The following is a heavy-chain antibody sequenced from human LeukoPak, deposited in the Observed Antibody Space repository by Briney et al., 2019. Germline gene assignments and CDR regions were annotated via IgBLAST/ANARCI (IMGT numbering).Heavy chain of an antibody. CDR2: ISSSGGTT. J-gene: IGHJ4*02. CDR1: GFGFRSHG. Sequence: GGSLSLSFAASGFGFRSHGMHWVRQAPGKGREWVSGISSSGGTTYYADSVKGRFTISRDNSKNTLYLQVNSLRAEDTAVYYCVKLTQSFSDSRSDYWGQGTLDTVSS. CDR3: VKLTQSFSDSRSDY. V-gene: IGHV3-23*01. D-gene: IGHD3-22*01.